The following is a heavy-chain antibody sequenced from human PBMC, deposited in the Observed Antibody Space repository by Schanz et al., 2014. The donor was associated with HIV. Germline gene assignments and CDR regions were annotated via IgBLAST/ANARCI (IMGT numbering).Heavy chain of an antibody. V-gene: IGHV3-30*03. CDR1: GFTFSSYG. J-gene: IGHJ6*02. CDR3: ASDGSGSYLTLSLLYYGMDV. CDR2: TSYVANNE. Sequence: QVQLVESGGGVVQPGRSLRLSCAASGFTFSSYGMHWVRQAPGKGLEWVAVTSYVANNEKYADSVKGRFTISRDNSKNTLYLQMNSLTAEDTAVYYCASDGSGSYLTLSLLYYGMDVWGQGTTVTVSS. D-gene: IGHD3-10*01.